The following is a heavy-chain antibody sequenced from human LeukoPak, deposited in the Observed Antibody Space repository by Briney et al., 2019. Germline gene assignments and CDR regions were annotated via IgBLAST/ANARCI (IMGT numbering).Heavy chain of an antibody. V-gene: IGHV3-7*01. CDR3: EGSAGY. CDR1: GFTFSNSW. CDR2: IKRDGSEK. J-gene: IGHJ4*02. Sequence: PGGSLRLSCAASGFTFSNSWMSWVRQAPGKGLEWVANIKRDGSEKYYVDSVKGRFTISRDNAKSSLFLQMNSLRADDTAVYYCEGSAGYWGQGTLVTVP.